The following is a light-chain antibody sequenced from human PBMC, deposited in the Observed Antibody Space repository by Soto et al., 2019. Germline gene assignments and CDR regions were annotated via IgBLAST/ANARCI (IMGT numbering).Light chain of an antibody. CDR2: DVS. J-gene: IGLJ2*01. CDR1: SSDVGGYNS. CDR3: SSYTSSSDVV. Sequence: QSVLTQPASVSGSPGQSITISCTGTSSDVGGYNSVSWYQQNPGKAPRLMIYDVSNRPSGVSNRFSGSKSGNTASLTISGLQAEDEADYYCSSYTSSSDVVFGGGTKVTVL. V-gene: IGLV2-14*01.